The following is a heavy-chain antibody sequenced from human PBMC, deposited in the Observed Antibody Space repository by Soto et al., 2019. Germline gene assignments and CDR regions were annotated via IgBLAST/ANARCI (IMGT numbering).Heavy chain of an antibody. D-gene: IGHD3-16*01. CDR3: AKGSGDDYVWGTPTPQSDY. CDR1: GFTFSSYA. J-gene: IGHJ4*02. V-gene: IGHV3-23*01. Sequence: VGSLRLSCAASGFTFSSYAMSWVRQAPGKGLEWVSAISGSGGSTYYADSVKGRFTISRDNSKNTLYLQMNSLRAEDTAVYYCAKGSGDDYVWGTPTPQSDYWGQGTLVTVSS. CDR2: ISGSGGST.